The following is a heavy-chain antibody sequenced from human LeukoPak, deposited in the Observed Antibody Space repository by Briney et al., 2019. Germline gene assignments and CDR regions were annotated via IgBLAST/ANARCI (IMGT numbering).Heavy chain of an antibody. CDR3: AKVAARRDYEAYFEY. CDR2: ISSSGGTT. V-gene: IGHV3-23*01. CDR1: GFTFSIYA. Sequence: GGSLRLSCAASGFTFSIYAMSWVRQAPGKGLEWVAAISSSGGTTHYADSMRGRFSISRDNSKSMLYLEMSSLRADDTAVYYCAKVAARRDYEAYFEYWGQGTQVTVSS. D-gene: IGHD5-24*01. J-gene: IGHJ4*02.